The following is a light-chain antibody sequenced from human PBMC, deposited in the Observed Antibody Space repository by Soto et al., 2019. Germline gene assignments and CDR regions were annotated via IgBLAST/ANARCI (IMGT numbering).Light chain of an antibody. J-gene: IGLJ2*01. V-gene: IGLV2-14*01. Sequence: QSVLTQPASVSGSPGQSITISCTGTSSDVGGYNYVSWYQQHPGKAPKLMIYEVSYWPSGVSNRFSGSKSGNTASLTISGLQAEDEADYYCSSYTSSSTVVFGGGTKLTVL. CDR1: SSDVGGYNY. CDR3: SSYTSSSTVV. CDR2: EVS.